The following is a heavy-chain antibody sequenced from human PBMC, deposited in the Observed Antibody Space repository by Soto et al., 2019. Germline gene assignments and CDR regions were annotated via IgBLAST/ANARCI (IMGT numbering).Heavy chain of an antibody. D-gene: IGHD2-15*01. Sequence: EVQLLESGGGLVQPGGSLRLSCAASGFTFSSYAMSWVRQAPGKGLEWVSAISGSGGSTYYADSVKGRFTISRDNSKNTLDLQMNSLRAEDTHVYYCAKDRKECSGGSCYPRRVGYYYYMDVWGKGTTVTLSS. V-gene: IGHV3-23*01. CDR2: ISGSGGST. J-gene: IGHJ6*03. CDR3: AKDRKECSGGSCYPRRVGYYYYMDV. CDR1: GFTFSSYA.